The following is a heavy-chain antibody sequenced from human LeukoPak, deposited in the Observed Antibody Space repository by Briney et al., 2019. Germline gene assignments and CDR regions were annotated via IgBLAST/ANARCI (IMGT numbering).Heavy chain of an antibody. CDR1: GFTFSSYS. V-gene: IGHV3-21*01. Sequence: GGSLRLSCAASGFTFSSYSMNWVRQAPGKGLDWVSSISSSSSYIYYADSVKGRFTISRDNAKNSLYLQMNSLRAEDTAVYYCARDQLKRYSSGWYWWGQGTLVTVSS. CDR2: ISSSSSYI. CDR3: ARDQLKRYSSGWYW. D-gene: IGHD6-19*01. J-gene: IGHJ4*02.